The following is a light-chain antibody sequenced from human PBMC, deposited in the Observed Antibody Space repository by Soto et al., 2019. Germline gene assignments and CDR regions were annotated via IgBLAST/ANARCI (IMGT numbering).Light chain of an antibody. J-gene: IGLJ3*02. CDR3: VLYMGTGIAV. Sequence: QAVVTQEPSFSVSPGRTVTLTCGLSSGSVSTSYYPSWYQLTPGQAPRTLIYSTNTRSSGVPNRFSGSILENKAALTITWARSYGESHYYCVLYMGTGIAVFGGGTKLTVL. CDR1: SGSVSTSYY. V-gene: IGLV8-61*01. CDR2: STN.